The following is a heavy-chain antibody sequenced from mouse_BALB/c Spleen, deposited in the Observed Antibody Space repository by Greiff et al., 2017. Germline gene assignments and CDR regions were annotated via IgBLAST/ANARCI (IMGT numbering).Heavy chain of an antibody. CDR1: GYSITSDYA. V-gene: IGHV3-2*02. J-gene: IGHJ4*01. Sequence: EVKLMESGPGLVKPSQSLSLTCTVTGYSITSDYAWNWIRQFPGNKLEWMGYISYSGSTSYNPSLKSRISITRDTSKNQFFLQLNSVTTEDTATYYCAIPRGNYIYYAMDYWGQGTSVTVSS. D-gene: IGHD2-1*01. CDR2: ISYSGST. CDR3: AIPRGNYIYYAMDY.